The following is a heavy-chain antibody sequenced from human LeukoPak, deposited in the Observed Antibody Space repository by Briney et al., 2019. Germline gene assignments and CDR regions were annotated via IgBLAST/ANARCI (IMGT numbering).Heavy chain of an antibody. CDR1: GFTFSSYW. D-gene: IGHD3-3*01. CDR3: ARDQSWSSYY. Sequence: PGGSLRLSCAASGFTFSSYWMTWVRQAPGKGLEWVANIKQDGSEKYYVDSVRGRFTISRDNAKNSLYLQMNSLRVEDTGVYYCARDQSWSSYYWGKGTLVIVST. V-gene: IGHV3-7*01. J-gene: IGHJ4*02. CDR2: IKQDGSEK.